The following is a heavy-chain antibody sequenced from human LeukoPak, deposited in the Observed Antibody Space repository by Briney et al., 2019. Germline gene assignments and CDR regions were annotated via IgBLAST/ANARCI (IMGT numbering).Heavy chain of an antibody. Sequence: ASVKVSCRASGYTFTSYGISWVRQAPGQGLEWMGWISAYNGNTNYAQKLQGRVTMTTDTSTSTAYMELRSLRSDDTAAYYCARSPMIVVVITEEYFQHWGQGTLVTVSS. V-gene: IGHV1-18*01. CDR2: ISAYNGNT. CDR1: GYTFTSYG. CDR3: ARSPMIVVVITEEYFQH. J-gene: IGHJ1*01. D-gene: IGHD3-22*01.